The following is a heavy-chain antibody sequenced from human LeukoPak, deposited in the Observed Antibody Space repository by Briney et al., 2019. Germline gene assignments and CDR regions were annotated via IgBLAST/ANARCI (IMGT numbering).Heavy chain of an antibody. Sequence: PGGSLRLSCAASGFTFDSYAMTWVRQAPGKGLEWVSSISGSGGSTYYADSVKGRSTISRDNSKNTLYPQMNSLRAEDTAVYYCAKGLSGGSSRYWGQGTLVTVSS. CDR1: GFTFDSYA. J-gene: IGHJ4*02. V-gene: IGHV3-23*01. D-gene: IGHD2-15*01. CDR2: ISGSGGST. CDR3: AKGLSGGSSRY.